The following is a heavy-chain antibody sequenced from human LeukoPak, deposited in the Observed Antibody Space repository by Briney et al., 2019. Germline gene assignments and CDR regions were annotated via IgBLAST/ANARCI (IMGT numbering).Heavy chain of an antibody. CDR1: GYTFTGYY. V-gene: IGHV1-2*02. J-gene: IGHJ5*02. CDR2: INPNSGGT. CDR3: ARDRGIVVVPAAMTHNWFDP. Sequence: ASVKVSCKASGYTFTGYYMHWVRQAPGQGLEWMGWINPNSGGTNYAQKFQGRVTITRDTSISTAYMELSRVRSDDTAVYYCARDRGIVVVPAAMTHNWFDPWGQGTLVTVSS. D-gene: IGHD2-2*01.